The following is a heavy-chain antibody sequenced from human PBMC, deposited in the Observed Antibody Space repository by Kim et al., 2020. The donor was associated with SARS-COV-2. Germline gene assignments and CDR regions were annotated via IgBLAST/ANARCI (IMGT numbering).Heavy chain of an antibody. D-gene: IGHD3-3*01. J-gene: IGHJ4*02. Sequence: NPSLKSRVTLSVDTSKTQFSLKLSSVTAADTAVYYCARHFGRDFGSGYRYWGQGTLVTVSS. V-gene: IGHV4-39*01. CDR3: ARHFGRDFGSGYRY.